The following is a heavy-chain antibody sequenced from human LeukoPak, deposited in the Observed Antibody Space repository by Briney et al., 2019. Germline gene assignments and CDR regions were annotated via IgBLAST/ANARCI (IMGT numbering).Heavy chain of an antibody. CDR3: AKVSGNDFWSGYFYYFDY. CDR1: GYSISSGYY. J-gene: IGHJ4*02. Sequence: PSETLSLTCSFSGYSISSGYYWGWIRQPPGQGLEWIGNTYHSGSTYYNPSLKSRVTISVDTSKNQFSLKLSSVTAADTAVYYCAKVSGNDFWSGYFYYFDYWGQGTLVTVSS. V-gene: IGHV4-38-2*02. CDR2: TYHSGST. D-gene: IGHD3-3*01.